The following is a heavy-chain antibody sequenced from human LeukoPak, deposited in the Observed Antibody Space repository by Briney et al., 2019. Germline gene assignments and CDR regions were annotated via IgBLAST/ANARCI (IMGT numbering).Heavy chain of an antibody. J-gene: IGHJ3*02. CDR2: ICTSGST. CDR3: AREILWFGELMVGDAFDI. D-gene: IGHD3-10*01. CDR1: GGSISSYY. Sequence: SETLSLTCTVSGGSISSYYWSWIRQPAGKGLEWIGRICTSGSTNYNPSLKGRVTMSVDTSKNQFSLKLSSVTATDTAVYYCAREILWFGELMVGDAFDIWGQGTMVTVSS. V-gene: IGHV4-4*07.